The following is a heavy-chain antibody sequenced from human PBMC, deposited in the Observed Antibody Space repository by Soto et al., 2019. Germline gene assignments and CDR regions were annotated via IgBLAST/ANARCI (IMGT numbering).Heavy chain of an antibody. Sequence: DVQLVDSGGGLVQPGGSLRLSCAASGFTFSNYAMSWVRQAPGKGLEWVSLVRATAGTTYYTDSVKGRFTISRDNSRNTVYLQMNSLRADDTAVYYCAKDRLAGGFDYWGQGTLVTVSS. CDR2: VRATAGTT. D-gene: IGHD3-16*01. CDR1: GFTFSNYA. J-gene: IGHJ4*02. V-gene: IGHV3-23*04. CDR3: AKDRLAGGFDY.